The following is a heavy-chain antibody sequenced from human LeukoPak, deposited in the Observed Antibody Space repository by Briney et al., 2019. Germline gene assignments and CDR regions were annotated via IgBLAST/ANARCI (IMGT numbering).Heavy chain of an antibody. J-gene: IGHJ4*02. CDR3: ARVIWSGYYQIDY. CDR1: GFTLSSYS. CDR2: IRSGGSIT. D-gene: IGHD3-3*01. V-gene: IGHV3-48*01. Sequence: GGSLRLSCAASGFTLSSYSMNWVRQAPGKGLEWVSYIRSGGSITRYADYVKGRFTISRDNARNSLYLQMNSLRAEDTAVYYCARVIWSGYYQIDYWGQGTLVTVSS.